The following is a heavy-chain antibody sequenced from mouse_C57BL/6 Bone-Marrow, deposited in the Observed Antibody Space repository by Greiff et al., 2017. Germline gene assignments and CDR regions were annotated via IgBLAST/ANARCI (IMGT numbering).Heavy chain of an antibody. D-gene: IGHD2-4*01. CDR2: IDPETGGT. CDR3: TRGDYEYAWFAY. Sequence: QVQLQQSGAELVRPGASVTLSCKASGYTFTDYEMHWVKQTPVHGLEWIGAIDPETGGTAYNQKFKGKAILTADKSSSTAYMELRSLTSEDSAVYYCTRGDYEYAWFAYGGQGTLVTVSA. V-gene: IGHV1-15*01. J-gene: IGHJ3*01. CDR1: GYTFTDYE.